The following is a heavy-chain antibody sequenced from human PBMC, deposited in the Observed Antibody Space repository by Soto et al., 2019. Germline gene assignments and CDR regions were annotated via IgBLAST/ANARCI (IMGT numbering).Heavy chain of an antibody. Sequence: EVQLLESGGGLVQPGGSLRLSCAASGFTLNSHAMSWVRQAPGKGLEWVSAISGSGGSTYYADSVKGRFTISRDNSKNTLYLQMNSLRAEDTAVYYCAKPIYYDSSGYYFDAFDIWGQGTMVTVSS. CDR1: GFTLNSHA. J-gene: IGHJ3*02. V-gene: IGHV3-23*01. CDR2: ISGSGGST. D-gene: IGHD3-22*01. CDR3: AKPIYYDSSGYYFDAFDI.